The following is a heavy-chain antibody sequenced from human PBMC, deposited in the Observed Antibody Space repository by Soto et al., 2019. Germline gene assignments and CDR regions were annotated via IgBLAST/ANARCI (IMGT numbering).Heavy chain of an antibody. Sequence: QVHHVQSGAEVKKPGASVNVSCKASGYIFNNYVLHWVRQAPGQRLEWMGWINAGIGNTGYSEKFRGRVTITRDTSTSTAFLDLSRLTSQDTPGYNCTRAIQGPHQDYVDFWGQGTGVTVPS. V-gene: IGHV1-3*01. D-gene: IGHD5-18*01. CDR3: TRAIQGPHQDYVDF. J-gene: IGHJ4*02. CDR1: GYIFNNYV. CDR2: INAGIGNT.